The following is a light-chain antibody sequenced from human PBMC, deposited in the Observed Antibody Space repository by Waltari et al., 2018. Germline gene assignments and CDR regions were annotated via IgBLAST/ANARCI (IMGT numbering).Light chain of an antibody. V-gene: IGLV2-11*01. CDR3: CSYAGSYTFV. Sequence: QSALTQPRSVSGSPGQSVTISCTGTSSDVGGYNYVSWYQQHPGKAPKFMIYDVNKRPSGVPDRFSGSKSGNTASLTISGLQAEDEADYYCCSYAGSYTFVFGGG. CDR2: DVN. J-gene: IGLJ2*01. CDR1: SSDVGGYNY.